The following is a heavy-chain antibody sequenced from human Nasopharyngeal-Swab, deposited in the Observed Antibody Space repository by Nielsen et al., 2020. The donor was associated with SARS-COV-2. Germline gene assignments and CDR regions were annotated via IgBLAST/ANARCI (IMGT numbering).Heavy chain of an antibody. Sequence: WIRQPPGKALEWLALVHWDDEKRYSPSLKSRLTITKDTSKNQVVLTMTNVDLVDTATYYCARGYQLIRGFDYWGQGTLVTVSS. CDR2: VHWDDEK. CDR3: ARGYQLIRGFDY. D-gene: IGHD2-2*01. J-gene: IGHJ4*02. V-gene: IGHV2-5*02.